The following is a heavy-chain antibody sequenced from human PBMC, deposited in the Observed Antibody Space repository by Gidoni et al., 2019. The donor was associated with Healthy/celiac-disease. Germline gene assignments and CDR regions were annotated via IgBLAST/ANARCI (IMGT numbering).Heavy chain of an antibody. J-gene: IGHJ4*02. CDR1: GGSISSYY. V-gene: IGHV4-4*07. Sequence: QVQLQESGPGLVKPSETLSLTCTVSGGSISSYYWSWIRQPAGKGLEWIGRIYTSGSTNYNPSLKSRVTMSVDTSKNQFSLKLSSVTAADTAVYYCARDGYGSSWYETTFGFDYWGQGTLVTVSS. CDR3: ARDGYGSSWYETTFGFDY. D-gene: IGHD6-13*01. CDR2: IYTSGST.